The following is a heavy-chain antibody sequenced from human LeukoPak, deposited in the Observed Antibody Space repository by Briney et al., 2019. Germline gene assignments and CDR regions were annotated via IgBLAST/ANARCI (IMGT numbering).Heavy chain of an antibody. Sequence: ASVKVSCKASGYTFTGYYMHWVRQAPGQGLEWMGWINPNSGGTNYAQKFQGRVTMTRDTSISTAYMELSRLRSDDTAVYYCARDGSTENYYDSSGYYSSWGQGTLVTVSS. CDR2: INPNSGGT. V-gene: IGHV1-2*02. CDR1: GYTFTGYY. J-gene: IGHJ5*02. CDR3: ARDGSTENYYDSSGYYSS. D-gene: IGHD3-22*01.